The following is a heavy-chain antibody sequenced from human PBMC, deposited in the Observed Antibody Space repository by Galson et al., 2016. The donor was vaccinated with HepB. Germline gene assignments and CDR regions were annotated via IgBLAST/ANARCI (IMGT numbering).Heavy chain of an antibody. CDR3: AREAWEIVIEPAPIFDD. D-gene: IGHD2-2*01. Sequence: QGLEWMGWMNPNSGNTMYAEDVQGRVTMTRDTTIRTVYMDLSRLRSDDTAVYFCAREAWEIVIEPAPIFDDWGQGTLVTVSS. J-gene: IGHJ4*02. CDR2: MNPNSGNT. V-gene: IGHV1-2*02.